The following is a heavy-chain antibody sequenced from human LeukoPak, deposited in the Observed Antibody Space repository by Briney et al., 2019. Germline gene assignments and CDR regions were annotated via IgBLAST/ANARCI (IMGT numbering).Heavy chain of an antibody. CDR3: ARGYDYGGNSPFDP. CDR2: IIPIFGIA. CDR1: GGTCSGYA. J-gene: IGHJ5*02. D-gene: IGHD4-23*01. Sequence: SVKLSCKASGGTCSGYAISWVRHAPGQRLEWMGRIIPIFGIANYAQKFQGRVTITADKSTSTAYMELSSLRSEDTAVYYCARGYDYGGNSPFDPWGQGTLVTVSS. V-gene: IGHV1-69*04.